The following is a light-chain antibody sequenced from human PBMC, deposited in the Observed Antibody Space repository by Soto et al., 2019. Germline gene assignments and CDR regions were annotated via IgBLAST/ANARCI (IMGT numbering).Light chain of an antibody. CDR1: QSVDNH. CDR3: QQLYTWPQT. V-gene: IGKV3-15*01. CDR2: GAS. J-gene: IGKJ1*01. Sequence: VMTQSPATLSVSTGARATLSCRASQSVDNHLAWYQQKPGQAHRLLIYGASTRATGIPARFSGSGSGTDLTLTISRLQSEDVAVYFCQQLYTWPQTFGHGTKVDIK.